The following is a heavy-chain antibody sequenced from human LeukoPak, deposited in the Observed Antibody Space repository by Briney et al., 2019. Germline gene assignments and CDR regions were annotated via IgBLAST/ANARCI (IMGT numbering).Heavy chain of an antibody. J-gene: IGHJ4*02. CDR3: ARLPYDYVWGSYLDYFDY. D-gene: IGHD3-16*01. V-gene: IGHV4-39*01. Sequence: KASETLSLTCTVSGGSISSSSYYWGWIRQPPGKGLEWIGCIYYSGSTYYNPSLKSRVTISADTSKNQFSLKLSSVTAADTAVYYCARLPYDYVWGSYLDYFDYWGQGTLVTVSS. CDR2: IYYSGST. CDR1: GGSISSSSYY.